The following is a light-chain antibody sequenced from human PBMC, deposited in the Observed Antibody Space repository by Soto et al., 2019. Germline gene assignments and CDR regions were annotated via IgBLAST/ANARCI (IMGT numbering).Light chain of an antibody. CDR2: AAS. Sequence: DIQMTRSPSSLYASVGDRVTITCRASQRISSYLNWYQQKPGKAPKLLIYAASSLQSGVPSRFSGSGSGTDFTLTISSLQPEDFAPYYCQQSYSTPPTFGQGTKLEIK. CDR3: QQSYSTPPT. V-gene: IGKV1-39*01. J-gene: IGKJ2*01. CDR1: QRISSY.